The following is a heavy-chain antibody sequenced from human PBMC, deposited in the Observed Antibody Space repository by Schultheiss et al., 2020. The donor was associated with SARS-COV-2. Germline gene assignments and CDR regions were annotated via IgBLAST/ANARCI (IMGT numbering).Heavy chain of an antibody. V-gene: IGHV4-4*07. Sequence: SQTLSLTCTVSGGSISSYYWSWIRQPAGKGLEWIGRIYTSGSTNYNPSLKSRVTISVDTSKNQFSLKLSSVTAADTAVYYCARGDEYDSSFWYFDLWGRGTLVTVSS. CDR1: GGSISSYY. J-gene: IGHJ2*01. CDR2: IYTSGST. D-gene: IGHD3-22*01. CDR3: ARGDEYDSSFWYFDL.